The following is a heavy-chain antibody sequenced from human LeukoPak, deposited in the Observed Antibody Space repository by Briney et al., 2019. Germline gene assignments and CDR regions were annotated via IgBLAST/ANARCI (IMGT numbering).Heavy chain of an antibody. D-gene: IGHD5-24*01. V-gene: IGHV3-23*01. CDR3: SKEVEMATIRFLFDP. J-gene: IGHJ5*02. CDR1: GFTFSFYA. Sequence: PGGSLRLSCAASGFTFSFYAMTWVRQAPGKGLEWVSTISGSGGSTYYADSVKGRFTISRDNSQNTLYLTMNSLRAEDTAVYYCSKEVEMATIRFLFDPWGQGTLVTVSS. CDR2: ISGSGGST.